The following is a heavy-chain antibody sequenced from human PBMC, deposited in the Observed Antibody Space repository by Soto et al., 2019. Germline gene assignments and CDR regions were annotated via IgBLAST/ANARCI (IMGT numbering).Heavy chain of an antibody. CDR1: GGSISSYY. V-gene: IGHV4-59*01. Sequence: SETLSLTCTVSGGSISSYYWSWIRQPPGKGLKWIGYIYYSGSTNYNPSHKSRVTISVDTSKNQFSLKLSSVTAADTAVYYCATYCSGGSCSGGDAFDIWGQGTMVTVSS. CDR3: ATYCSGGSCSGGDAFDI. J-gene: IGHJ3*02. D-gene: IGHD2-15*01. CDR2: IYYSGST.